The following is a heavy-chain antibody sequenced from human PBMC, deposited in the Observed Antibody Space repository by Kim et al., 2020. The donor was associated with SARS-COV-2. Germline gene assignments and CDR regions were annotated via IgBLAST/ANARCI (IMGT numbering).Heavy chain of an antibody. V-gene: IGHV4-59*01. CDR3: ARKTYFEDWPFDP. J-gene: IGHJ5*02. CDR1: GGSISSYY. Sequence: SETLSLTCTVSGGSISSYYWSWIRQPPGKGLEWIGYIYYSGSTNYNPSLKSRVTISVDTSKNQFSLKLSSVTAADTAVYYCARKTYFEDWPFDPWGQGTLVTVSS. CDR2: IYYSGST. D-gene: IGHD3-9*01.